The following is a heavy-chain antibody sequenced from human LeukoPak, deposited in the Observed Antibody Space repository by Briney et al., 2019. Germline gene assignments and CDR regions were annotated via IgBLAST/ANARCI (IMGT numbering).Heavy chain of an antibody. J-gene: IGHJ4*02. Sequence: GSLRPSCAASGFTFSSYWMYWVRQAPGKGLVWVSRINSDGSSTSYADSVKGRFTISRDNAKNTLYLQMNSLRAEDTAVYYCARDQYSDSPADYWGQGTLVTVSS. V-gene: IGHV3-74*01. CDR2: INSDGSST. CDR3: ARDQYSDSPADY. D-gene: IGHD2-15*01. CDR1: GFTFSSYW.